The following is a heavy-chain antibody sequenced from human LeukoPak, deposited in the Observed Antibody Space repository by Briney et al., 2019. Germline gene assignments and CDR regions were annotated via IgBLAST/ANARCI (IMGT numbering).Heavy chain of an antibody. Sequence: SETLSLTCTVSGGSISSYYWSWIRQPPGKGLEWIGYIYYSGSTNYNPSLRSRVTISVDTSKNQFSLKRSSVTAADTAVYYCARDSSSGWPYYFGYWGQGTLVTVSS. CDR2: IYYSGST. CDR1: GGSISSYY. D-gene: IGHD6-19*01. J-gene: IGHJ4*02. CDR3: ARDSSSGWPYYFGY. V-gene: IGHV4-59*01.